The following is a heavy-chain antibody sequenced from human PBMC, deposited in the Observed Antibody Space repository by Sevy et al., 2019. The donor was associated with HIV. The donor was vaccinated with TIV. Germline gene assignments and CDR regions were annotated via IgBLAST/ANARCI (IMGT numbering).Heavy chain of an antibody. D-gene: IGHD3-16*01. Sequence: GRSLRLSCAVSGFTVSIFSMSCVRQAPGKGLEWVANIKQDGRQKYYVHSVKGRFTISRENAKNSLYLQMNSLSAEDAAMYYWAKQANWALDYWGQGTLVTVSS. V-gene: IGHV3-7*01. CDR1: GFTVSIFS. CDR2: IKQDGRQK. CDR3: AKQANWALDY. J-gene: IGHJ4*02.